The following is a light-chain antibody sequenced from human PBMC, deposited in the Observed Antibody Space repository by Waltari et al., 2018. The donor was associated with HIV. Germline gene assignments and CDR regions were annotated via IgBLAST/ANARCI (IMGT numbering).Light chain of an antibody. CDR1: SSDVGGYNY. CDR2: DVT. J-gene: IGLJ3*02. CDR3: CSYAGNYPVL. Sequence: QSALTQPRSVSGSPGQSVTISCTGTSSDVGGYNYVSWYQQNPGKAPKLIIYDVTMRPSGFPDRFSGSKSVNTASLTISGLHAEDEADYYCCSYAGNYPVLFGGGTKLTVL. V-gene: IGLV2-11*01.